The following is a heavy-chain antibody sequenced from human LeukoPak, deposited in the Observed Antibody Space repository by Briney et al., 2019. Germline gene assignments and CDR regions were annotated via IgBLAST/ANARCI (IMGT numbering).Heavy chain of an antibody. Sequence: SETLSLTCAVYGGSFSGYYWSWIRQPPGKGLEWIGEINHSGSTNYNPSLKSRVTISVDTSKNQFSLKLSSVTAADTAVYYCATVRVSSMIVVVITYYFDYWGQGTLVTVSS. CDR1: GGSFSGYY. J-gene: IGHJ4*02. D-gene: IGHD3-22*01. CDR2: INHSGST. CDR3: ATVRVSSMIVVVITYYFDY. V-gene: IGHV4-34*01.